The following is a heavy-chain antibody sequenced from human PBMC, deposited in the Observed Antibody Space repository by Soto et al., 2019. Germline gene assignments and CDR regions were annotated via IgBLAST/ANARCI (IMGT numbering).Heavy chain of an antibody. CDR2: IWYDGSIK. CDR1: GFSFSSYG. Sequence: PGGSLRLSCAVSGFSFSSYGMHWVRQAPGKGLEWVAVIWYDGSIKYYVDSVKGRFTISRDNSKNTVYLQMNSLRAEDTAVYYCARDPRYSSGWYYFDYWGQGTLVTVSS. D-gene: IGHD6-19*01. J-gene: IGHJ4*02. CDR3: ARDPRYSSGWYYFDY. V-gene: IGHV3-33*01.